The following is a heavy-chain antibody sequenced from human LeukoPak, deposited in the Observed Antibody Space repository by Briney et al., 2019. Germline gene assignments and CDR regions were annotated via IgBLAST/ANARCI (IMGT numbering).Heavy chain of an antibody. CDR2: LSWDGSST. CDR1: GFTFDDYT. J-gene: IGHJ3*02. V-gene: IGHV3-43*01. Sequence: GGSLRLSCAASGFTFDDYTMHWVRQPPGKGLEWVSLLSWDGSSTYYADSVKGRFTISRDNAKNSLYLQMNSLRAEDTTVYYCARDPEIAAADDAFDIWGQGTMVTVSS. CDR3: ARDPEIAAADDAFDI. D-gene: IGHD6-13*01.